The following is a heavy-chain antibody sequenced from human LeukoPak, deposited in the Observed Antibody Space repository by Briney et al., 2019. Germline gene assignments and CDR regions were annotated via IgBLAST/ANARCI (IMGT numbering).Heavy chain of an antibody. CDR3: AKEHVLKGTADF. CDR1: GSAFSSYG. Sequence: GGSLRLSCAASGSAFSSYGIHWVRQAPGKGLDWVGVVSYDGSNKYYADSVKGRFIISRDNSKNTLYLQMNGLRVEDTAVYYCAKEHVLKGTADFWGQGTLVTVSS. D-gene: IGHD1-7*01. CDR2: VSYDGSNK. J-gene: IGHJ4*02. V-gene: IGHV3-30*18.